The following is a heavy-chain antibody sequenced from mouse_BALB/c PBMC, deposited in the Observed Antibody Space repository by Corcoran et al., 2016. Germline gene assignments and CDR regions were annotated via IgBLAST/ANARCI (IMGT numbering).Heavy chain of an antibody. CDR1: GFNIKDTY. D-gene: IGHD1-1*01. CDR3: ARGGSRGAWFAY. J-gene: IGHJ3*01. CDR2: IDPANGNT. Sequence: EVQLQQSGAELVKPGASVKLSCTASGFNIKDTYMHWVKQRPEQGLEWIGRIDPANGNTKYDPKFQGKATITADTSSNTAYLQLSSLTSEDTAVYCCARGGSRGAWFAYWGQGTLVTVSA. V-gene: IGHV14-3*02.